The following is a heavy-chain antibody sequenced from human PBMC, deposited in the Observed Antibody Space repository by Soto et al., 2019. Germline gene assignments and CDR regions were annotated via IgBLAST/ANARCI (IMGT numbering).Heavy chain of an antibody. CDR2: IWYDGSKK. D-gene: IGHD3-22*01. Sequence: GWSLRLSCAASGFTFRSYGMHWVRHAPGKGLEWVAVIWYDGSKKYYADSVKGRFTLSRDNSKNTLYLQMNSLRAEDTAVYYCARDLYSSLFAYWVQGSLVIVSS. J-gene: IGHJ4*02. CDR1: GFTFRSYG. V-gene: IGHV3-33*01. CDR3: ARDLYSSLFAY.